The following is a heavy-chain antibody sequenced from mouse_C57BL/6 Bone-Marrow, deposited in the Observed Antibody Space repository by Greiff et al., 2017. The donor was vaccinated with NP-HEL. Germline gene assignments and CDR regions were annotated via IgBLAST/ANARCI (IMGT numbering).Heavy chain of an antibody. J-gene: IGHJ4*01. V-gene: IGHV1-64*01. CDR2: IHSNSGST. Sequence: QVQLQQPGAELVKPGASVKLSCKASGYTFTSYWMHWVKQRPGQGLEWIGMIHSNSGSTNYNEKFKSKATLTVDKSSSTAYMQLSSLTSEDSAVYYCARVYCYAMDYWGQGTSVTVSS. CDR1: GYTFTSYW. CDR3: ARVYCYAMDY.